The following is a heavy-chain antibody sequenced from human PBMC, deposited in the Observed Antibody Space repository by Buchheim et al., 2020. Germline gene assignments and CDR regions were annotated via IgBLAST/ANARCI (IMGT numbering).Heavy chain of an antibody. D-gene: IGHD3-10*01. CDR3: ARAGSVGSVDF. Sequence: EVQLVESGGGLGRPGGSLRLSCVTSGFNFGTLWMSWVRQVPGKGLEWVANINQNGGEKYYVDSVEGRFTISRDNAKNSLYLKMSSLRVEDTAVYYCARAGSVGSVDFWGQGTL. CDR1: GFNFGTLW. J-gene: IGHJ4*02. V-gene: IGHV3-7*01. CDR2: INQNGGEK.